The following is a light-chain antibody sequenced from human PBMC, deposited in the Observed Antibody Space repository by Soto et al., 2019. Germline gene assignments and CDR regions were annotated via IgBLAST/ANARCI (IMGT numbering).Light chain of an antibody. CDR3: LQGTHWPWT. Sequence: DVVMTQSPLSLPVTLGQPASISCRSSQSLVYSDGNTYLNWFQQRPSQSPRRLIYRVSTRDSGVPARFSGGGSGADLTMNISRVEADEVGVYYCLQGTHWPWTFGHGTKVEIK. V-gene: IGKV2-30*01. CDR1: QSLVYSDGNTY. J-gene: IGKJ1*01. CDR2: RVS.